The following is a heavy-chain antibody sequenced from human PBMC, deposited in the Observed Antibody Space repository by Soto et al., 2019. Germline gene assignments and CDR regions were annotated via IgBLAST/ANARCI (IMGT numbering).Heavy chain of an antibody. CDR3: AREGVAPYYYYSMDV. CDR1: GYTFTRSG. Sequence: GASVKVCCKASGYTFTRSGISWVRQAPGQGLEWMGWISTYNGDTNYAQTFQGRVTMTTDTSTSTVHMEVRSLRSDDTAVYYCAREGVAPYYYYSMDVWGQGTPVTVSS. J-gene: IGHJ6*02. D-gene: IGHD5-12*01. V-gene: IGHV1-18*01. CDR2: ISTYNGDT.